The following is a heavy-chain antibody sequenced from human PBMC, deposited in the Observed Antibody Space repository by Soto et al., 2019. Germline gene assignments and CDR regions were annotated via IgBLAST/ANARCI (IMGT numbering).Heavy chain of an antibody. J-gene: IGHJ3*02. Sequence: SVKVSCKASGGTFSSYAISWVRQAPGQGLEWMGGIIPIFGTANYAQKFQGRVTITADESTSTAYMELSSLRSEDTAVYYCARGVGATRADAFDIWGPGTTVTVSS. CDR3: ARGVGATRADAFDI. CDR2: IIPIFGTA. V-gene: IGHV1-69*13. D-gene: IGHD1-26*01. CDR1: GGTFSSYA.